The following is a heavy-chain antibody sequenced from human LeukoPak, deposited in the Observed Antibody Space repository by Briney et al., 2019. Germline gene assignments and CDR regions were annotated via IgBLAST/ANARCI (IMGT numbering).Heavy chain of an antibody. V-gene: IGHV3-48*02. CDR2: ISSSSSTI. Sequence: GGSLRLSCAASGFTFSSYAMGWVRQAPGKGLEWVSYISSSSSTIYYADSVKGRFTISRDNAKNSLYLQMNSLRDEDTAVYYCAGETGSGSYYVNYYYYYGMDVWGQGTTVTVSS. CDR3: AGETGSGSYYVNYYYYYGMDV. CDR1: GFTFSSYA. D-gene: IGHD3-10*01. J-gene: IGHJ6*02.